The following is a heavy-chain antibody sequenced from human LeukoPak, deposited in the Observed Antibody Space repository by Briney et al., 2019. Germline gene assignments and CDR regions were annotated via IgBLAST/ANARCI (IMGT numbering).Heavy chain of an antibody. D-gene: IGHD6-19*01. CDR1: GDSISSDY. J-gene: IGHJ6*02. CDR2: ISYSGST. CDR3: ACSVAGTSYYYYGMDV. Sequence: PSETLSLTCTVSGDSISSDYWSWIRQPPGKGLEWIGYISYSGSTNYNPSLKSRVTISVDTSKNQFSLKLSSVTAADTAVYYCACSVAGTSYYYYGMDVWGQGTTVTVSS. V-gene: IGHV4-59*08.